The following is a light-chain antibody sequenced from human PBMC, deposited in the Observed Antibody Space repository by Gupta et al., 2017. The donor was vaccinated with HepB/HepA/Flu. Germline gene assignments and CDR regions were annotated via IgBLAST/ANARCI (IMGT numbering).Light chain of an antibody. CDR3: QQDENWPGT. Sequence: IVLAHSPVTVSVSPGESTTLSCRASQDISVNLAWYQQKVGQAPRLLIYHASARAAVMPARFSGSGSGTEFTLTISSLQSEDFAIYYCQQDENWPGTFGQGSKVEIK. V-gene: IGKV3-15*01. CDR1: QDISVN. CDR2: HAS. J-gene: IGKJ1*01.